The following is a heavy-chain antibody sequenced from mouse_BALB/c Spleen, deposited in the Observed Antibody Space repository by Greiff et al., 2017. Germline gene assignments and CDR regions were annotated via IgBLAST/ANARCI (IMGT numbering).Heavy chain of an antibody. J-gene: IGHJ2*01. CDR2: IDPSNSET. V-gene: IGHV1S127*01. CDR3: ARPLITTEGNSFDY. Sequence: VQLQESGPDLVRPGASVSMSCKASGYTFTSDWMHWVKQRPGQGLEWIGMIDPSNSETRLNQKLKDTATLNGDTSTNTSYMQLSSLTSEDSAVYYSARPLITTEGNSFDYWGQGTTLTVSA. CDR1: GYTFTSDW. D-gene: IGHD2-4*01.